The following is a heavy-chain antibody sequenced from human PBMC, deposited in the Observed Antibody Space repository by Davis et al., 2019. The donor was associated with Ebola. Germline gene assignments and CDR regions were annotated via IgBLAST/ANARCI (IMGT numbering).Heavy chain of an antibody. V-gene: IGHV3-23*01. J-gene: IGHJ6*02. CDR1: GFTFSSYS. Sequence: GGSLRLSCAASGFTFSSYSMNWVRQAPGKGLEWVSAISGSGGSTYYADSVKGRSTISRDNSKNTLYLQMNSLRAADTALYYCARMFSVTSYHYGMDVWGQGTTVTVSS. CDR3: ARMFSVTSYHYGMDV. D-gene: IGHD4-17*01. CDR2: ISGSGGST.